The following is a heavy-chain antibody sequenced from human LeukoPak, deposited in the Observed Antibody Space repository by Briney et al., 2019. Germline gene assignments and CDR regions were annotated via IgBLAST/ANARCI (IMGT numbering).Heavy chain of an antibody. V-gene: IGHV3-11*03. D-gene: IGHD3-10*01. J-gene: IGHJ5*02. CDR1: GFTFSDYY. Sequence: GGSLRVSCAASGFTFSDYYMSWIRQAPGKGLEWVSYISSSSSYTNYADSVKGRFTISRDNAKNSLYLQMNSLRAEDTAVYYCASVGITMVRGVIIENWFDPWGQGTLVTVSS. CDR2: ISSSSSYT. CDR3: ASVGITMVRGVIIENWFDP.